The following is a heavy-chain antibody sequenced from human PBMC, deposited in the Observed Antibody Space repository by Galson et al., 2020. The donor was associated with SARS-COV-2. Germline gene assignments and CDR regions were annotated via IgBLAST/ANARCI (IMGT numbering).Heavy chain of an antibody. Sequence: GESLKLSCVASGFTFSRYGMSWVRQAPGQGLDWVATTSATTYYADPVRRRFIISRDDSKNTLYLQMNGLSADDTAVYYCAKDCVRGRGYMDVWGPGTTVTVSS. CDR1: GFTFSRYG. V-gene: IGHV3-23*01. J-gene: IGHJ6*03. D-gene: IGHD3-10*02. CDR3: AKDCVRGRGYMDV. CDR2: TSATT.